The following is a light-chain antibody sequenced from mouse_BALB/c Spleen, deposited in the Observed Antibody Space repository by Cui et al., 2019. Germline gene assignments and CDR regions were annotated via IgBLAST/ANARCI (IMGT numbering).Light chain of an antibody. CDR1: QSVSND. Sequence: SIVLTQTPTFLLVSAGDRVTITCKVSQSVSNDVAWYQQKPGQSPKLLIYYASNRYTGVPDRFTGSGYGTDFTFTISTVQAEDLAVYFCQQDYSSPLTFGAGTKLELK. CDR3: QQDYSSPLT. J-gene: IGKJ5*01. V-gene: IGKV6-32*01. CDR2: YAS.